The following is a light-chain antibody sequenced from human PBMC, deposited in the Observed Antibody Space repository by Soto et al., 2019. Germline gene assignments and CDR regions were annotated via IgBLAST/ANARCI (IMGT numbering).Light chain of an antibody. V-gene: IGKV3-20*01. CDR2: GAS. CDR1: QRVSSSY. Sequence: EIVLTQSPGTLSLSPGERATLSCRASQRVSSSYLAWYQQRPGQAPRLLIYGASSRAAGVPDRFSGSGSGTEFTLTISSLQPEDVAAYYCQKYNSAPLTFGGGTKVDIK. J-gene: IGKJ4*01. CDR3: QKYNSAPLT.